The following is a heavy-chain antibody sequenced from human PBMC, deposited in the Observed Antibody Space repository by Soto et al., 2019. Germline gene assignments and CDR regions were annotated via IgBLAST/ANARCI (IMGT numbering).Heavy chain of an antibody. D-gene: IGHD1-26*01. Sequence: QVHLVQSGAEVKTPGSSVTVSCKASGDTFTPYAISWVRQAPGQGLEWMGGINPIAGTPTYAQKFQGRVTITEDRSTSTTSMDLSRLTSEDTAVYYCARGYCVSSSCHSLDSWGQGTPVTVSS. CDR2: INPIAGTP. V-gene: IGHV1-69*14. CDR1: GDTFTPYA. CDR3: ARGYCVSSSCHSLDS. J-gene: IGHJ4*02.